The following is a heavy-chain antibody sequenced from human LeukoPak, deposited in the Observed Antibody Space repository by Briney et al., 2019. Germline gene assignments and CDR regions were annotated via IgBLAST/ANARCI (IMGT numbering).Heavy chain of an antibody. J-gene: IGHJ6*02. V-gene: IGHV1-69*06. CDR3: ARTCVLSGGSCYSVYYYYGMDV. D-gene: IGHD2-15*01. CDR1: GGTFSSCA. CDR2: IIPIFGTA. Sequence: SVKVSCKASGGTFSSCAISWVRQAPGQGLEWMGGIIPIFGTANYAQKFQGRVTITADKSTSTAYMELSSLRSEDTAVYYCARTCVLSGGSCYSVYYYYGMDVWGQGTTVTVSS.